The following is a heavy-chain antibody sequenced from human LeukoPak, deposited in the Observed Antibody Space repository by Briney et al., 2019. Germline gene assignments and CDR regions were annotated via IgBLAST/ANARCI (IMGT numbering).Heavy chain of an antibody. CDR1: GFTFSSYD. V-gene: IGHV3-23*01. CDR3: AKDPSDLGGSGSNNYFDC. CDR2: ITYSSGYT. J-gene: IGHJ4*02. D-gene: IGHD3-10*01. Sequence: GGSLRLSCAASGFTFSSYDMSWVRQAPGKGLEWVSGITYSSGYTYYADTVKGRFTISRDNSRNTLYLQMNSLRAEDTAVYYCAKDPSDLGGSGSNNYFDCWGQGTLVTVSS.